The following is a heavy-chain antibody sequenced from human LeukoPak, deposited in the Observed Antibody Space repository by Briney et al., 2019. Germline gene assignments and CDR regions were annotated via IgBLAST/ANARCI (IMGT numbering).Heavy chain of an antibody. CDR1: SGSFSGYY. D-gene: IGHD5-24*01. V-gene: IGHV4-34*01. Sequence: SETLSLTCAVYSGSFSGYYWSWTRQPPGKGLEWIGEINHSGSTSHNPSLKSRVTISVDTSKNQFSLKLTSVTAADTALYYCARGDGRDGYKGKLDYWGQGTLVTVSS. J-gene: IGHJ4*02. CDR2: INHSGST. CDR3: ARGDGRDGYKGKLDY.